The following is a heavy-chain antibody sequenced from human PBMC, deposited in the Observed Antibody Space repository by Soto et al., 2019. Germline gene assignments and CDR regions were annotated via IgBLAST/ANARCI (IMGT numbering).Heavy chain of an antibody. CDR3: ARSDNRNSLYGVDV. Sequence: SETLSLTCAVNGGSLSGYYWSWIRQSPGKGLEWIGKINHRGSSDYNPSLKSRVTISIDASKNHVTLELTSVTAADTAVYYCARSDNRNSLYGVDVWGQGTAVTVSS. CDR1: GGSLSGYY. V-gene: IGHV4-34*01. D-gene: IGHD1-7*01. J-gene: IGHJ6*02. CDR2: INHRGSS.